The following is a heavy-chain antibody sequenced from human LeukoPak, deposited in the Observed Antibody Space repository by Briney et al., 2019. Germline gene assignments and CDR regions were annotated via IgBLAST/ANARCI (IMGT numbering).Heavy chain of an antibody. CDR2: ISGSGGST. CDR3: TTDPGPISPLDV. J-gene: IGHJ6*04. V-gene: IGHV3-23*01. D-gene: IGHD3-9*01. Sequence: GGSLRLPCAASGFTFSDYYMSWIRQAPGKGLEWVSAISGSGGSTYYADSVKGRFTISRDNSKNTLYLQMNSLKTEDTAVYYCTTDPGPISPLDVWGKGTTVTVSS. CDR1: GFTFSDYY.